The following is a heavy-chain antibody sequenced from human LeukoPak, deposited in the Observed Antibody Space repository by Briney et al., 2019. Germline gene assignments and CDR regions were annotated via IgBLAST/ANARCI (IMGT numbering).Heavy chain of an antibody. CDR2: VYSGGST. V-gene: IGHV3-66*01. CDR3: AIDPPAVLIVTYG. J-gene: IGHJ4*02. Sequence: TGGSLRLSCTASGFIVTNNYINWVRQAPGKGLEWVSLVYSGGSTYYADSVKGRFTISRDNSKNMVYLQMNSPRAEDTAMYYCAIDPPAVLIVTYGWGQGTLVTVSS. D-gene: IGHD2-8*01. CDR1: GFIVTNNY.